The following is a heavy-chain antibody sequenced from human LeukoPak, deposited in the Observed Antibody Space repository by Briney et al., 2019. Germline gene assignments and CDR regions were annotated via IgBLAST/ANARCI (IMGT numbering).Heavy chain of an antibody. J-gene: IGHJ6*03. CDR3: ARDPGYESWSPFWGGMDV. Sequence: GGSLRLSCAASGFTFCSSWMHWVRRAPGKGLVWVSRITRDGSSTTYADPVKGRFTTSRDNAKNTLYLQKDCLRADDTAVYYCARDPGYESWSPFWGGMDVGGNGPTVIVS. V-gene: IGHV3-74*01. D-gene: IGHD3-16*01. CDR2: ITRDGSST. CDR1: GFTFCSSW.